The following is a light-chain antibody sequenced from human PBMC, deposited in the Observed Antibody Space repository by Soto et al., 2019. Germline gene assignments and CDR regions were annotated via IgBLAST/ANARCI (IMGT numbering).Light chain of an antibody. CDR2: GAS. CDR3: QQYDNSPLT. V-gene: IGKV3-20*01. J-gene: IGKJ4*01. CDR1: QSVSSSF. Sequence: EIVLTQSPGTLSLSPGERATLSCRASQSVSSSFLAWYQQKPGHAPRLLIYGASSRATGITERFSGSGSGTDFTLTISRLEPEDFAVYYCQQYDNSPLTFGGGTQVEIK.